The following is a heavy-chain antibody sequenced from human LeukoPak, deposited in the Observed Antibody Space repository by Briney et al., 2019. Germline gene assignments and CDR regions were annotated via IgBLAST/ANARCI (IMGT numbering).Heavy chain of an antibody. D-gene: IGHD6-19*01. Sequence: PGRSLRLSCAASGFTFSSYAMHWVRQAPGKGLEWVAVISYDGSNKYYADSVKGRFTISRDNSKSTLYLQMNSLRAEDTAVYYCARSSGRNYYYYYGMDVWGQGTTVTVSS. CDR1: GFTFSSYA. CDR3: ARSSGRNYYYYYGMDV. V-gene: IGHV3-30*04. J-gene: IGHJ6*02. CDR2: ISYDGSNK.